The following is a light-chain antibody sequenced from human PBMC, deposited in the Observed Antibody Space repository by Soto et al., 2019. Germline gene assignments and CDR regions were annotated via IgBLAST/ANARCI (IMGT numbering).Light chain of an antibody. V-gene: IGLV2-14*03. CDR2: DVA. CDR1: SSDVGGSNF. J-gene: IGLJ1*01. CDR3: VSYNSRTTYV. Sequence: QSALTQPASVSDSPGQSITISCTGTSSDVGGSNFVSWYQQHPGKPPKLIIYDVANRPSGVSNRFSGSKSGSTASLIISRLQTEEEADYYCVSYNSRTTYVFGTGTKVTVL.